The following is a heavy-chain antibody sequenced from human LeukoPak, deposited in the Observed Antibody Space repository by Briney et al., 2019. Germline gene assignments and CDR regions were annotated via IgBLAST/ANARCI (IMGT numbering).Heavy chain of an antibody. Sequence: GGSLRLSCAASGFTFSTYAMSWVRQAPGKGLEWVSSISSSSSYIYYADSVKGRFTVSRDNAKNSQYLQMNSLRAEDTAVYYCARGYWSRDYYYMDVWGKGTTVTVSS. CDR2: ISSSSSYI. CDR1: GFTFSTYA. J-gene: IGHJ6*03. V-gene: IGHV3-21*01. D-gene: IGHD2-2*01. CDR3: ARGYWSRDYYYMDV.